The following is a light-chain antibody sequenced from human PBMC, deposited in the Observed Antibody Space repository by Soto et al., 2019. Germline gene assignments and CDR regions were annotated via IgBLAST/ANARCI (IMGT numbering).Light chain of an antibody. CDR3: QQYNTWLT. V-gene: IGKV3-15*01. CDR1: QTVSSD. Sequence: EIVMTQSPATLPVSPGERATLSCRASQTVSSDLAWYQQKPGQAPRLLIYGASTRATGIPARFSGSGPGTEFTLTISSLQSEDFAVYHCQQYNTWLTFGGGTKVDI. J-gene: IGKJ4*01. CDR2: GAS.